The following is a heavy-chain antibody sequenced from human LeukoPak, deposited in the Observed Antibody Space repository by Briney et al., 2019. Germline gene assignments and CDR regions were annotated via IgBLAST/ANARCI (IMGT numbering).Heavy chain of an antibody. CDR2: INPNSGGT. CDR3: ARGYCSGGSCYWMDV. J-gene: IGHJ6*04. V-gene: IGHV1-2*02. D-gene: IGHD2-15*01. CDR1: GYTFTGYY. Sequence: ASVKVSCKASGYTFTGYYMHWVRQAPGQGLEWMGWINPNSGGTNYAQKFQGRVTMTRDTSISTAYMELSRLRSDDTAVYYCARGYCSGGSCYWMDVWGKGTTVTISS.